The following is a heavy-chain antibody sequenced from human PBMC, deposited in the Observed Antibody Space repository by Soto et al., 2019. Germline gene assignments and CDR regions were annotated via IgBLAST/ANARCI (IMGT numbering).Heavy chain of an antibody. Sequence: GGSLRLSCAASGFTFSSYAMSWVRQAPGKGLEWVSAISGSGGSTYYADSVKGRFTISRDNSKNTLYLQMNSLRAEDTAVYYCAKKGPKTWLRGSYYFDYWGQGTLVTVSS. D-gene: IGHD5-12*01. CDR2: ISGSGGST. V-gene: IGHV3-23*01. CDR3: AKKGPKTWLRGSYYFDY. J-gene: IGHJ4*02. CDR1: GFTFSSYA.